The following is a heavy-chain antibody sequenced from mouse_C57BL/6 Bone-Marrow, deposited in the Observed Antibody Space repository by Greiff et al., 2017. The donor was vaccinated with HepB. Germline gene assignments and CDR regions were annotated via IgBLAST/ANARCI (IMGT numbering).Heavy chain of an antibody. V-gene: IGHV1-59*01. CDR1: GYTFTSYW. CDR3: ARRRERYDYDIGYFDV. Sequence: VQLQQPGAELVRPGTSVKLSCKASGYTFTSYWMHWVKQRPGQGLEWIGMIDPSDSYTNYNQKFKGKATLTVDTSASTAYMQLSSLTSEDSAVYYCARRRERYDYDIGYFDVWGTGTTVTVSS. D-gene: IGHD2-4*01. CDR2: IDPSDSYT. J-gene: IGHJ1*03.